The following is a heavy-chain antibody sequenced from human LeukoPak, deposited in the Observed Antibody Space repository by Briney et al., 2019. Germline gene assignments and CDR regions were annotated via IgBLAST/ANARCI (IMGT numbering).Heavy chain of an antibody. CDR3: ARVSPRITIFGVVTTYYFDY. D-gene: IGHD3-3*01. V-gene: IGHV4-39*07. Sequence: GSLRLSCAASGFTFSSYEMNWVRQAPGKGLEWIGSIYYSGSTYYNPSLKSRVTISVDTSKNQFSLKLSSVTAADTAVYYCARVSPRITIFGVVTTYYFDYWGQGTLVTVSS. J-gene: IGHJ4*02. CDR1: GFTFSSYE. CDR2: IYYSGST.